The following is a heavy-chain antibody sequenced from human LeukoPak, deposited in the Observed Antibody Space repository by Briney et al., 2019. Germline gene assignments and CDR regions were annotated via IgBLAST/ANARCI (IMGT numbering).Heavy chain of an antibody. Sequence: ASVKVSCKASGYTFTSYDINWVRQATGQGREWMGWMNPNSGNTGYAQKFQGRVTMTRNTSISTAYMELSSLGSEDTAVYYCARGQGIAAAGTFDYWGQGTLVTVSS. D-gene: IGHD6-13*01. J-gene: IGHJ4*02. CDR2: MNPNSGNT. CDR3: ARGQGIAAAGTFDY. CDR1: GYTFTSYD. V-gene: IGHV1-8*01.